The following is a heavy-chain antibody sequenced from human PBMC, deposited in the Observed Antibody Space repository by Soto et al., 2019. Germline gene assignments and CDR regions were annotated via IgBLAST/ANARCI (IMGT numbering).Heavy chain of an antibody. Sequence: GGSLRLSCVASGFSFNRFVMHWVRQAPGKGLEWVADLWSDGSNTYYSDSVRGRFTISRDNSKNTLYLQMNSLTAEDTAVYHCARDRDDSGDAGYWGQGTLVTVSS. D-gene: IGHD2-21*02. CDR2: LWSDGSNT. CDR1: GFSFNRFV. CDR3: ARDRDDSGDAGY. V-gene: IGHV3-33*01. J-gene: IGHJ1*01.